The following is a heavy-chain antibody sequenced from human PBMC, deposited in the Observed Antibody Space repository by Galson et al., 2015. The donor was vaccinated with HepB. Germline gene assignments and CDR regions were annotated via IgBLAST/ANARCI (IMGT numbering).Heavy chain of an antibody. J-gene: IGHJ4*02. CDR2: IHSGGST. CDR3: ARDDGRGGPFDY. Sequence: SLRLSCAVSGFIVSDNYMNWVRQAPGKGLEWVSVIHSGGSTYYAGSVKGRFTISGDNSKNTLFLRMNSLRAEDTAVYYCARDDGRGGPFDYWGQGTLVTVSS. V-gene: IGHV3-66*01. CDR1: GFIVSDNY. D-gene: IGHD3-16*01.